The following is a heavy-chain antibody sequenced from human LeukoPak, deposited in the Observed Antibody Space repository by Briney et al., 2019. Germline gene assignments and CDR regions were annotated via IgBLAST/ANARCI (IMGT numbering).Heavy chain of an antibody. Sequence: PGGSLRPSCAASGFTFSTYEMSWVRQAPGKGLEWVAYIKQDGSEKYYVDSVKGRFTISRDNAKNSLYLQMNSLRAEDTAVYYCARDSRYCSGGSCLHYMDVWGKGTTVTISS. CDR3: ARDSRYCSGGSCLHYMDV. J-gene: IGHJ6*03. V-gene: IGHV3-7*01. CDR2: IKQDGSEK. CDR1: GFTFSTYE. D-gene: IGHD2-15*01.